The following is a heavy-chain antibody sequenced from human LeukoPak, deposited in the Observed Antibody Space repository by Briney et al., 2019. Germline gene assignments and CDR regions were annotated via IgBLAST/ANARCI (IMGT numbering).Heavy chain of an antibody. D-gene: IGHD6-13*01. Sequence: KPSETLSLTCTVSGGSISSYYWIWIRQPAGKGLEWIGRIYTSGNTKYNPSLKSRVTTSVDTSKNQFSLKLTSVTAADTAMYYCTRAWQQLAYGFDIWGQGTMVTVSS. CDR1: GGSISSYY. CDR3: TRAWQQLAYGFDI. CDR2: IYTSGNT. V-gene: IGHV4-4*07. J-gene: IGHJ3*02.